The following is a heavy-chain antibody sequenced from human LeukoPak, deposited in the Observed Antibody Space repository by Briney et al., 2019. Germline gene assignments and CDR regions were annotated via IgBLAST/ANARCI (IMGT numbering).Heavy chain of an antibody. V-gene: IGHV1-69*04. Sequence: SVKASCKASGGTFSSYAISWVRQAPGQGLEWMGRIIPILGIANYAQKFQGRVTITADKSTSTAYMELSSLRSEDTAVYYCASPTGYSSGWLDYWGQGTLVTVSS. J-gene: IGHJ4*02. CDR2: IIPILGIA. D-gene: IGHD6-19*01. CDR3: ASPTGYSSGWLDY. CDR1: GGTFSSYA.